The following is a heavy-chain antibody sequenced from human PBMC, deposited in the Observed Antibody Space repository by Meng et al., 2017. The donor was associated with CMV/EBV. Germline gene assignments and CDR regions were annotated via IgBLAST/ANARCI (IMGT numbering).Heavy chain of an antibody. J-gene: IGHJ6*02. V-gene: IGHV1-2*02. Sequence: ASVKVSCKASGYTFIDYYMHWVRQAPGQGLEWMGWINPNSGGTNYAQKFQGRVTMTRDTSISTAYMELSRLRSDDTAVYYCAREPTEEFPVPAAHQYYYYGMDVWGQGTTVTVSS. D-gene: IGHD2-2*01. CDR2: INPNSGGT. CDR3: AREPTEEFPVPAAHQYYYYGMDV. CDR1: GYTFIDYY.